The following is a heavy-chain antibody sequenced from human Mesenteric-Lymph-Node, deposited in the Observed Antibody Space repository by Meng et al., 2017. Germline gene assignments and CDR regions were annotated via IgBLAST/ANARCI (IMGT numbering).Heavy chain of an antibody. CDR3: TKDEREWMPKY. V-gene: IGHV3-23*01. Sequence: GESLKISCAASGFTFSSYAMSWVRQAPGKGLEWVSAISGSGGSTYYADSVRGRFTISRDNSKSTLYLQMNTLGVEDTAVYYCTKDEREWMPKYWGQGTLVTVSS. J-gene: IGHJ4*02. CDR1: GFTFSSYA. D-gene: IGHD3-3*01. CDR2: ISGSGGST.